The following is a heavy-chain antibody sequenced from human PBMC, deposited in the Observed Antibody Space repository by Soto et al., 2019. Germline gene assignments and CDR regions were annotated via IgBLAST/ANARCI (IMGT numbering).Heavy chain of an antibody. J-gene: IGHJ4*02. V-gene: IGHV4-59*08. D-gene: IGHD2-15*01. CDR1: GDSISSYY. CDR2: FYHSGST. Sequence: QVQLQESGPGLVKPSGTLSLTCTVSGDSISSYYWSWIRQPPGKGLEWIGNFYHSGSTNYSPSLKSRVTISVDTSKNQFSLKLTSVTAADTAVYSCARHYCRGGSCYLDYWGQGTLVTVSS. CDR3: ARHYCRGGSCYLDY.